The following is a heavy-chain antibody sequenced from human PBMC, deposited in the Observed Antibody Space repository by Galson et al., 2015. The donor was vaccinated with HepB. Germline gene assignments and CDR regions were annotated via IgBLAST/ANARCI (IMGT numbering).Heavy chain of an antibody. D-gene: IGHD3-22*01. CDR2: ISYDGSNK. V-gene: IGHV3-30*18. Sequence: SLRLSCAASGFTFSSYGMHWVRQAPGKGLEWVAVISYDGSNKYYADSVKGRFTISRDNSKNTLYLQMNSLRAEDTAVYYCAKARRDYYDSSGYYALPGNWGQGTLVTVSS. J-gene: IGHJ4*02. CDR1: GFTFSSYG. CDR3: AKARRDYYDSSGYYALPGN.